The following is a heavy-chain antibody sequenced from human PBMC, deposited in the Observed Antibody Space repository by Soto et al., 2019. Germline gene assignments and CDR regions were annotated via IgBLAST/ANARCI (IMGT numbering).Heavy chain of an antibody. J-gene: IGHJ6*02. CDR2: TYYKSKWNN. D-gene: IGHD3-10*01. CDR3: TGITWFRGMDV. CDR1: GDSVSSNSAG. Sequence: SQTLSLTCVISGDSVSSNSAGWNWIRQSPSRGLEWLGRTYYKSKWNNDYALSVKSRITINPDTSKNQFSLHLYSVTPEDAAVYYCTGITWFRGMDVWGQGTPVTVSS. V-gene: IGHV6-1*01.